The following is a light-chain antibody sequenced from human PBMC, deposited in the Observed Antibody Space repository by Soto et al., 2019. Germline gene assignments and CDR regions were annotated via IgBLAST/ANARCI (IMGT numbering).Light chain of an antibody. V-gene: IGLV2-14*01. Sequence: QSVLAQPASVSGSPGQSIAISCTGTSSDVGGYNYVSWYQQHPGKAPKLLISEVSIRPSGVSDRFSGSKSGNTASLTISGLQPADEADYYCSSFTSAYTFVFGSGTKLTVL. CDR1: SSDVGGYNY. CDR3: SSFTSAYTFV. J-gene: IGLJ1*01. CDR2: EVS.